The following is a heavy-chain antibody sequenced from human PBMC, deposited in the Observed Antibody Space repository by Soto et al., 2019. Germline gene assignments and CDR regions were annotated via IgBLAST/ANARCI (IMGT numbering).Heavy chain of an antibody. CDR2: ISAYNGNT. V-gene: IGHV1-18*01. CDR3: ARDAKLYSGYGLGY. J-gene: IGHJ4*02. CDR1: GYTFTSYG. Sequence: GASVKVSCKASGYTFTSYGISWVRQAPGQGLEWMGWISAYNGNTNYAQKLQGRVTMTTDTSTSTAYMELRSLRSDDTAVYYCARDAKLYSGYGLGYWGQGTLVTVSS. D-gene: IGHD5-12*01.